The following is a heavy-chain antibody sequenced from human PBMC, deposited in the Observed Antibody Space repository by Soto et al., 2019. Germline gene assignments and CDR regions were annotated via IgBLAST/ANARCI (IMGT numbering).Heavy chain of an antibody. CDR1: GGSISSSSYY. Sequence: SETLSLTCTVSGGSISSSSYYWGWIRQPPGKGLEWIGSIYYSGSTYYNPSLKSRITISVDTSKNQFSLKLSSVTAADTAVYYCTVVVFTPVMHYWGQGTLGTVSS. D-gene: IGHD3-22*01. J-gene: IGHJ4*02. CDR3: TVVVFTPVMHY. V-gene: IGHV4-39*01. CDR2: IYYSGST.